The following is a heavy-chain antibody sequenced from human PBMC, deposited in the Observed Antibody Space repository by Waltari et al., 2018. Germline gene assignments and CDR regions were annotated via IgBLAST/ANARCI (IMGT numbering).Heavy chain of an antibody. CDR2: IYSGGST. CDR1: GFTVSSNY. J-gene: IGHJ4*02. D-gene: IGHD3-22*01. CDR3: ARYSSGYYFDY. Sequence: EVQLVETGGGLIQPGGSLRLSCAASGFTVSSNYMSWVRQAPGKGLEWVSVIYSGGSTYYADSVKGQFTISRDNSKNTLYLQMNSLRAEDTAVYYCARYSSGYYFDYWGQGTLVTVSS. V-gene: IGHV3-53*02.